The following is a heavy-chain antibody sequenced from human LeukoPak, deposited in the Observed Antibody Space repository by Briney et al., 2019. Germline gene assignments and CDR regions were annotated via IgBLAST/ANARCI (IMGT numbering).Heavy chain of an antibody. CDR1: GFTFNTYS. CDR2: VKRGNYDI. CDR3: ARDSDWAFDY. Sequence: PGGSLRLSCAASGFTFNTYSMNWVSQPPGKGLEWLSYVKRGNYDIQYADSVTGRFTVSRDSATNSLYLQMNDLKAEDTAVYYCARDSDWAFDYWGQGSLVTVSS. D-gene: IGHD3-9*01. V-gene: IGHV3-48*01. J-gene: IGHJ4*02.